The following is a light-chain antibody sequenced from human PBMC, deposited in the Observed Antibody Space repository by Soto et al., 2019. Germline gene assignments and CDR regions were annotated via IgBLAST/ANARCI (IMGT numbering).Light chain of an antibody. CDR3: QQFDSSSWT. Sequence: EIVMTQSPATLSVSPGERATLFCRASQSVSSYLAWYQQKPGQAPRLLIYGPSTRATGIPARFSGSGSGTEFTLTISSLQSEDFAVYYCQQFDSSSWTFGQGTKVDIK. J-gene: IGKJ1*01. CDR2: GPS. CDR1: QSVSSY. V-gene: IGKV3-15*01.